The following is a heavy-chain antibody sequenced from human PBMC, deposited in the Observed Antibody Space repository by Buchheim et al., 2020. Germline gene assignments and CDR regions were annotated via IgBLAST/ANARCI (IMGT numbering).Heavy chain of an antibody. J-gene: IGHJ2*01. V-gene: IGHV3-33*01. Sequence: QVQLVESGGGLVQPGRSLRLYCAASGFSFSIYGMHWVRQVPGKGLEWVAVMWYDGSNKYYADSVKGRFTISRGHSVKMLYLQMNSLRTEDTAVYYCARKARHSPNWYSDLWGRGTL. CDR1: GFSFSIYG. CDR2: MWYDGSNK. CDR3: ARKARHSPNWYSDL. D-gene: IGHD4-11*01.